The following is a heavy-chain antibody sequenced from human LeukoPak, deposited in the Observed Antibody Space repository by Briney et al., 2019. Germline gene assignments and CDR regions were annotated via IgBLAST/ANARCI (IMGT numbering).Heavy chain of an antibody. Sequence: GGSLRLSCAASGLTFSGFAMHWVRQPPGKGLEWVAVISYDGNNEFYADSVKGRFTISRDNSRNTLYLQMSSLRAEDTAVYYCARATGSTSFYPMDVWGQGTTVTVSS. CDR2: ISYDGNNE. CDR3: ARATGSTSFYPMDV. V-gene: IGHV3-30-3*01. CDR1: GLTFSGFA. D-gene: IGHD2-2*01. J-gene: IGHJ6*02.